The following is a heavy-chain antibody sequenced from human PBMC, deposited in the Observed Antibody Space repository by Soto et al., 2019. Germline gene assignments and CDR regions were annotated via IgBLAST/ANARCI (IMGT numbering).Heavy chain of an antibody. D-gene: IGHD3-22*01. CDR3: ASEYCTGNSCYYRIFDD. Sequence: GGSLRLSCAASGFTFSTYALSWVRQAPGKGLEWVSAISANGQGIYYADSVRGRFTISRDNSKNTIFLHMDSLRAEDTAVYYCASEYCTGNSCYYRIFDDWGQGTLVTVSS. J-gene: IGHJ4*02. CDR1: GFTFSTYA. CDR2: ISANGQGI. V-gene: IGHV3-23*01.